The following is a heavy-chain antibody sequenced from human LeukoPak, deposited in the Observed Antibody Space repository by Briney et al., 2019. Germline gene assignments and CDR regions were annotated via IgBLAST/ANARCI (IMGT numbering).Heavy chain of an antibody. CDR3: ARHVTTSAIEALDV. Sequence: PSETLSLTCSLSGGSISTYYWSWIRQPPGKGLEWIGNVYYSGTATYSPSLKSRVTMSVDTSQNQFSLRLSSVTAADTASYFCARHVTTSAIEALDVWGQGTVVIVSS. J-gene: IGHJ3*01. CDR1: GGSISTYY. CDR2: VYYSGTA. V-gene: IGHV4-59*08. D-gene: IGHD4-17*01.